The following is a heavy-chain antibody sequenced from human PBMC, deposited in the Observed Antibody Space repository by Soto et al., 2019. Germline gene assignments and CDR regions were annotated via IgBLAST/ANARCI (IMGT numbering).Heavy chain of an antibody. CDR3: TRAGRANAFDI. J-gene: IGHJ3*02. D-gene: IGHD1-26*01. V-gene: IGHV1-2*02. CDR2: INPNSGDT. Sequence: GASGKVSCKASGYTFTGYYIHWVRQAPAQGLEWMGWINPNSGDTNYAQEFQGRVTLTRHTSINTAYMELSSLRSDGTAVYFCTRAGRANAFDIWGQGTTVTVSS. CDR1: GYTFTGYY.